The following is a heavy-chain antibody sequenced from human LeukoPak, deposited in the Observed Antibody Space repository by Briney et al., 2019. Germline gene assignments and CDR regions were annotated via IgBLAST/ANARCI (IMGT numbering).Heavy chain of an antibody. J-gene: IGHJ4*02. D-gene: IGHD6-13*01. V-gene: IGHV4-61*01. Sequence: NPSETLSLTCTVSGGSVSSGSYYWSWIRQPPGKGLEWIGYIYYSGSTNYNPSLKSRVTISVDTSKNQFSLKLSSVTAADTAVYYCARGLRWLCSGSCHPYYFDYWGQGALVTVSS. CDR3: ARGLRWLCSGSCHPYYFDY. CDR1: GGSVSSGSYY. CDR2: IYYSGST.